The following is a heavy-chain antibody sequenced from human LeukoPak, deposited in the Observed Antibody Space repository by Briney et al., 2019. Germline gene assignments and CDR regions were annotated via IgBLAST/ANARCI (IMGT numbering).Heavy chain of an antibody. D-gene: IGHD4-17*01. CDR3: ASGTFDDYGDYDRGDYFDH. V-gene: IGHV4-39*02. Sequence: SDTLSLTCTVSGASISISSSSWGWVRQPPGRGPEWIVSIYYSGLTYDNPSPKSRVSIYVDPSKNHFSMKVSSVTAADTAVYYCASGTFDDYGDYDRGDYFDHWGQGTLVTVSS. J-gene: IGHJ4*02. CDR2: IYYSGLT. CDR1: GASISISSSS.